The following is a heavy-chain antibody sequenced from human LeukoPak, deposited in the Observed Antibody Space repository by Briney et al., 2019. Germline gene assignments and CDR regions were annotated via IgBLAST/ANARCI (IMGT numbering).Heavy chain of an antibody. CDR1: GFTFSDHY. D-gene: IGHD3-10*01. CDR3: VLMLRGLPY. J-gene: IGHJ4*02. Sequence: GGSLRLSRAASGFTFSDHYMDWVRQAPGKGLEWVGRTRNKANSYTTEYAASVKGRFTISRDDSKNSLYLQMNSLKTEDTAVYYCVLMLRGLPYWGQGTLVTVSS. CDR2: TRNKANSYTT. V-gene: IGHV3-72*01.